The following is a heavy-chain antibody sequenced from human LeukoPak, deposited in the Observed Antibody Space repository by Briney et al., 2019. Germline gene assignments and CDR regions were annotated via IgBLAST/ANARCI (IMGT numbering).Heavy chain of an antibody. CDR1: GFTFSDYT. J-gene: IGHJ4*02. CDR2: ISSTSGSI. D-gene: IGHD1-1*01. CDR3: AKSRPNSGNWDS. V-gene: IGHV3-21*01. Sequence: GGSLRLSCVASGFTFSDYTMNWVRQAPGKGLEWVSSISSTSGSIYYAESMKGRFTVSRDNAKNSLYLQMNSLRAEDMAAYYCAKSRPNSGNWDSWGQGILVIVSS.